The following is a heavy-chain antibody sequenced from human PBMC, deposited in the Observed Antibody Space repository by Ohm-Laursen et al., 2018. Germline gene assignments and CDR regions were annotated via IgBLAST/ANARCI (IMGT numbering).Heavy chain of an antibody. Sequence: SLRLSCAAFGFTFSSYEMNWVRQAPGKGLEWVSYISSSGSTIYYADSVKGRFTISRDNAKNSLYLQLNSLRAEDTAVYYCGYYDSSGYPNWFDPWGQGTLVTVSS. CDR3: GYYDSSGYPNWFDP. V-gene: IGHV3-48*03. D-gene: IGHD3-22*01. J-gene: IGHJ5*02. CDR2: ISSSGSTI. CDR1: GFTFSSYE.